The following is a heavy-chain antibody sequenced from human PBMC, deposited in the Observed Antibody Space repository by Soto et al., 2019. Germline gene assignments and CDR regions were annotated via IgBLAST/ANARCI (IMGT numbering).Heavy chain of an antibody. CDR3: ARTFDTITYYFDY. Sequence: GGSLRLSCAASQFSFRSYAMHWIRQSPGKGLEWVAVISFDGNSLHYADSVRDRFTISRDNSKNTLYLQMNNLRPEDTAVYYCARTFDTITYYFDYWGQGTVVTVSS. V-gene: IGHV3-30-3*01. CDR1: QFSFRSYA. J-gene: IGHJ4*02. D-gene: IGHD3-9*01. CDR2: ISFDGNSL.